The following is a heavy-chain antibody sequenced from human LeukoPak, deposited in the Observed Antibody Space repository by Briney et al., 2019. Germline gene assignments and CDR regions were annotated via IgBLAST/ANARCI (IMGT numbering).Heavy chain of an antibody. Sequence: GGSLRLSCAASGFTFDDYTMHWVRKAPGKGLEWLSYISSYSSDIYYADSVKGRFTISRDNAKNSLFLQMNSLRAEDTAVYYCARDRESQWYLDLWGRGTLVTVSS. D-gene: IGHD3-10*01. CDR1: GFTFDDYT. CDR3: ARDRESQWYLDL. J-gene: IGHJ2*01. V-gene: IGHV3-48*01. CDR2: ISSYSSDI.